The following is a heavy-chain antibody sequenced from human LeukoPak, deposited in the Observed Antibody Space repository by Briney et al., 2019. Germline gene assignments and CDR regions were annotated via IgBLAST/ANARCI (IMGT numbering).Heavy chain of an antibody. CDR3: ARDSRFDY. Sequence: GGSLRLSCAASGFTFKNYEMNWVRQAPGKGLEWVSDISSTGSNIFYADSVKGRFTISRDNAKNLLYLQMTSLRAEDTAVYYCARDSRFDYWGQGTLVTVSS. J-gene: IGHJ4*02. CDR2: ISSTGSNI. CDR1: GFTFKNYE. V-gene: IGHV3-48*03.